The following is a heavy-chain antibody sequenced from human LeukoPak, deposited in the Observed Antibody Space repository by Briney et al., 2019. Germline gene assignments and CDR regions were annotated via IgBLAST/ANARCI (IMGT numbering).Heavy chain of an antibody. CDR2: IYYSGST. J-gene: IGHJ4*02. CDR1: GGSISSSSYY. D-gene: IGHD6-13*01. V-gene: IGHV4-39*07. CDR3: ARKVSSSWYPANYFDY. Sequence: SETLSLTCTVSGGSISSSSYYWGWIRQPPGKGLEWIGSIYYSGSTYYNPSLKSRVTISVDTSKNQFSLKLSSVTAADTAVYYCARKVSSSWYPANYFDYWGQGTLVTVSS.